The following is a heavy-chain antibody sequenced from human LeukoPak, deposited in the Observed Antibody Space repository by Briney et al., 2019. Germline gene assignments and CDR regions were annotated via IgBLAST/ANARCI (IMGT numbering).Heavy chain of an antibody. Sequence: GASVKVSCKASGYTFTKYGITWVRQAPGQGLEWMGWISTYNGNTNYAQKLQGRVTMTTDTSTSTAYMELRSLISDDAAVYYCARGDDYGDYWGLYWGQGTLVTVS. CDR3: ARGDDYGDYWGLY. V-gene: IGHV1-18*01. D-gene: IGHD4-17*01. CDR2: ISTYNGNT. CDR1: GYTFTKYG. J-gene: IGHJ4*02.